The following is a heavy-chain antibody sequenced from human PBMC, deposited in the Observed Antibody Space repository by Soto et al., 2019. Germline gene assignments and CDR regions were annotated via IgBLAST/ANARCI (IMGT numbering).Heavy chain of an antibody. CDR2: IYYSGST. J-gene: IGHJ6*02. D-gene: IGHD3-10*01. CDR3: ARDRNTMVRGVYYYYGMDV. Sequence: SDTLSLTCPVSGVSISSYYWSWLRPPQGKGLEWIGYIYYSGSTNYNPSLKSRVTISVDTSKNQFSLKLSSVTAADTAVYYCARDRNTMVRGVYYYYGMDVWGQGTTVTVSS. CDR1: GVSISSYY. V-gene: IGHV4-59*01.